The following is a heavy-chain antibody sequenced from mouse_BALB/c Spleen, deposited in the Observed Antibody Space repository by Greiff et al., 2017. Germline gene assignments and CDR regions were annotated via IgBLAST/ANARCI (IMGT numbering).Heavy chain of an antibody. V-gene: IGHV5-12-1*01. J-gene: IGHJ1*01. Sequence: EVKLVESGGGLVKPGGSLKLSCAASGFAFSSYDMSWVRQTPEKRLEWVAYISSGGGSTYYPDTVKGRFTISRDNAKNTLYLQMSSLKSEDTAMYYCARHAVGGVWGAGTTVTVSS. D-gene: IGHD1-1*01. CDR3: ARHAVGGV. CDR2: ISSGGGST. CDR1: GFAFSSYD.